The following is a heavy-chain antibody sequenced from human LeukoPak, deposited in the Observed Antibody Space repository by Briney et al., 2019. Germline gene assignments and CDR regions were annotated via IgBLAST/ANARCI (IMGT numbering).Heavy chain of an antibody. Sequence: ASVKVSCKASGYTFTSSDLNWVRQAAGQGLEWMGWINPNSGRTGYAQKFQGRVTMTAKTSISTAYMELSSLTFGDTAVYYCARGRAGLAAAGTYDYWGQGTLITVSS. V-gene: IGHV1-8*01. CDR3: ARGRAGLAAAGTYDY. CDR1: GYTFTSSD. D-gene: IGHD6-13*01. CDR2: INPNSGRT. J-gene: IGHJ4*02.